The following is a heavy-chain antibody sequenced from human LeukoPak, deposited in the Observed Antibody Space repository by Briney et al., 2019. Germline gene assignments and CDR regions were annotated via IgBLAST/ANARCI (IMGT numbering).Heavy chain of an antibody. CDR1: GGSISSSSYY. J-gene: IGHJ4*02. Sequence: PSETLCLTCTVPGGSISSSSYYWGWIRQPPGKGLEWIGSIYYSGYTHYNPSLKSRVTISVDTSKNQFSLKLSSVTAADTAVYYCARSPELELDYWGQGTLVTVSS. CDR3: ARSPELELDY. D-gene: IGHD1-7*01. V-gene: IGHV4-39*01. CDR2: IYYSGYT.